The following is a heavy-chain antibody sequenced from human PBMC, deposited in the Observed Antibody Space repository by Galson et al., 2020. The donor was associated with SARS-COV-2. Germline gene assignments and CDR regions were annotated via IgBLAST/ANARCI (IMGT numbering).Heavy chain of an antibody. CDR2: ISHDGRLE. V-gene: IGHV3-30*04. J-gene: IGHJ3*02. CDR1: GFTFSDYS. D-gene: IGHD1-26*01. Sequence: GGSLRLSCAASGFTFSDYSVHWVRQAPGQGLEWVAVISHDGRLEVYADSVKGRFTISRDNSENMVFLQMSSLRADDTALYYCARDVSGGASDIWGQGTMVTVSS. CDR3: ARDVSGGASDI.